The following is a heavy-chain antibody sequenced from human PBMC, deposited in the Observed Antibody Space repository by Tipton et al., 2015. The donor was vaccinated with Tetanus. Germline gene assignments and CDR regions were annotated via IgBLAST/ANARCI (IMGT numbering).Heavy chain of an antibody. CDR3: ARGGDVGATTHDAFDI. J-gene: IGHJ3*02. V-gene: IGHV4-34*01. CDR2: INHRGST. CDR1: GGSFSGYY. D-gene: IGHD1-26*01. Sequence: TLSLTCAVYGGSFSGYYWSWIRQPPGKGLEWIGEINHRGSTNYNPSLKSRVTISVDTSKNQFSLKLSSVTAADTAVYYCARGGDVGATTHDAFDIWGQGTMVTVSS.